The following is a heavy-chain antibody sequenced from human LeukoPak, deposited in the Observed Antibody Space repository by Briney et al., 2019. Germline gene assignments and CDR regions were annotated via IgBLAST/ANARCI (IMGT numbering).Heavy chain of an antibody. CDR1: GGSISSYY. CDR3: ARAGGREYSGSYPNWFDP. Sequence: SETLSLTCTVPGGSISSYYWSWIRQPPGKGLEWIGYIYYSGSTNYNPSLKSRVTISVDTSKNQFSLKLSSVTAADTAVYYCARAGGREYSGSYPNWFDPWGQGTLVPVSS. V-gene: IGHV4-59*01. J-gene: IGHJ5*02. CDR2: IYYSGST. D-gene: IGHD1-26*01.